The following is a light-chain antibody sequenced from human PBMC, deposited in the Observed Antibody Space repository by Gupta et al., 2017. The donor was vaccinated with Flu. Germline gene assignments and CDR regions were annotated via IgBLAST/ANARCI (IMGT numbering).Light chain of an antibody. Sequence: TTPTQSPAFMSATPGDKVTIPCKASQDIDDDMNWYQQKPGEAPSFIIKEATTLGSGISPRFSGRGYGTDFTLTIHNIESEDAAYMFCRQRDKFPLTFGGGTXVEIK. CDR1: QDIDDD. CDR3: RQRDKFPLT. CDR2: EAT. J-gene: IGKJ4*01. V-gene: IGKV5-2*01.